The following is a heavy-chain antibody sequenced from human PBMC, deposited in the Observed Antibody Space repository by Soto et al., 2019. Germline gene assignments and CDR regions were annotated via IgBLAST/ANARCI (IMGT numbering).Heavy chain of an antibody. CDR2: IHSGDSNA. CDR3: ARQHGSPGSYFGLDV. V-gene: IGHV5-51*01. D-gene: IGHD6-13*01. CDR1: GYSFSTYS. Sequence: PGESLKISCKGSGYSFSTYSIGWVRQMPGKGLEWMGNIHSGDSNARYSPSFQGQVTISVDKSISTAYLQWSSLKASDTALYYCARQHGSPGSYFGLDVWGQGTTVPVAS. J-gene: IGHJ6*02.